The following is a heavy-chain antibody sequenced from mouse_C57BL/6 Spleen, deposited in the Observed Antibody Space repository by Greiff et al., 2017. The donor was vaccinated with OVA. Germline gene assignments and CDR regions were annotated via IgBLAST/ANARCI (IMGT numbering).Heavy chain of an antibody. CDR2: ISSGSSTI. D-gene: IGHD1-1*01. J-gene: IGHJ3*01. CDR1: GFTFSDYG. CDR3: ARDYGSSSAWFAY. Sequence: EVMLVESGGGLVKPGGSLKLSCAASGFTFSDYGMHWVRQAPEKGLEWVAYISSGSSTIYYADTVKGRFTISRDNAKNTLFLQMTSLRSEDTAMYYSARDYGSSSAWFAYWGQGTLVTVSA. V-gene: IGHV5-17*01.